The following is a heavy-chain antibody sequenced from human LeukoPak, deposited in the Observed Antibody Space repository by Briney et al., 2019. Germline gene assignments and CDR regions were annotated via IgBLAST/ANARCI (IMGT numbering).Heavy chain of an antibody. CDR1: GFTFSSYA. J-gene: IGHJ4*02. D-gene: IGHD6-19*01. V-gene: IGHV3-23*01. CDR2: ISGSGGNT. CDR3: AKVKYTSGWYQDY. Sequence: GGSLRLSCAASGFTFSSYAMSWVRQAPGKGLEWVSAISGSGGNTYYADSVKGRFTLSRDNSKNTLYLQMNSLRAEDTAVYYRAKVKYTSGWYQDYWGQGTQVTVSS.